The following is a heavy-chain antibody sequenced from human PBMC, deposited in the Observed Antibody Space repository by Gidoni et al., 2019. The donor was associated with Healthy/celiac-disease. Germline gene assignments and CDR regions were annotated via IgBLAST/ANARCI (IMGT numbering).Heavy chain of an antibody. CDR1: GGTFSSYT. Sequence: QVQLVQSGAEVKKPGSSVKVSCKASGGTFSSYTISWVRQAPGQGLEWMGRIIPILGIANYAQKFQGRVTITADKSTSTAYMELSSLRSEDTAVYYCARDLRSGGYDSSGDPYYMDVWGRGTTVTVSS. CDR3: ARDLRSGGYDSSGDPYYMDV. V-gene: IGHV1-69*08. CDR2: IIPILGIA. D-gene: IGHD3-22*01. J-gene: IGHJ6*03.